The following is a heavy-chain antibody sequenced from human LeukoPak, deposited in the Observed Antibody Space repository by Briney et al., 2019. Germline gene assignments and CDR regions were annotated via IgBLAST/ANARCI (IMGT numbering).Heavy chain of an antibody. Sequence: PGGSLRLSCAASGFTFSSYWMHSVRQVPGKGLVWVARINIGGRRITYADSVKGRFTISTDNAKNTLYLQMDSLRAEDTGVYYCARSNQADDYGGQGTLVTVSS. V-gene: IGHV3-74*01. D-gene: IGHD1-14*01. CDR3: ARSNQADDY. CDR2: INIGGRRI. J-gene: IGHJ4*02. CDR1: GFTFSSYW.